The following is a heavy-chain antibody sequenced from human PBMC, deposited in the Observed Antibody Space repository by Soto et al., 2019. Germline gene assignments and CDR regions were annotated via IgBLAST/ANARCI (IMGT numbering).Heavy chain of an antibody. J-gene: IGHJ5*02. CDR3: ARSREFLVH. D-gene: IGHD2-21*01. CDR2: ISGSDNNI. CDR1: GFTFSDYY. Sequence: GGSLRLSCAASGFTFSDYYMSWIRQAPGKGLEYISYISGSDNNIYYADSVRGRFTISRDNTKNSLYLQMRNLRAEDTAVYYCARSREFLVHWGQGTLVTVSS. V-gene: IGHV3-11*01.